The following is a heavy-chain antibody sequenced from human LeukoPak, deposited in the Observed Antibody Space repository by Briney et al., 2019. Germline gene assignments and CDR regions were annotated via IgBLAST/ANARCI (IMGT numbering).Heavy chain of an antibody. CDR2: ISGSGDST. CDR1: GFTFSSYA. V-gene: IGHV3-23*01. J-gene: IGHJ4*02. Sequence: GGSLRLSCAASGFTFSSYAMSWVRQAPGKGLEWVSAISGSGDSTYYADSVKGRFTISRDNSKNTLYLQMNSLRAEDTAVYYCAKSSDYYDSSGFDYWGQGTLVTVSS. CDR3: AKSSDYYDSSGFDY. D-gene: IGHD3-22*01.